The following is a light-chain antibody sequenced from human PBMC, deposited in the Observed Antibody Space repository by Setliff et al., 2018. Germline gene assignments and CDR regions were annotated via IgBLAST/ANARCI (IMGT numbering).Light chain of an antibody. Sequence: QSALAQPRSVSGSPGQSVTISCTGTSSDVGGYNYVSWYQQHPGKAPKLMIYDVSKRPSGVPDRFSGSKSGNTASLTISGLQAEDEADYYCSSYAGSNNHVFGTGTKVTVL. V-gene: IGLV2-11*01. CDR2: DVS. CDR1: SSDVGGYNY. CDR3: SSYAGSNNHV. J-gene: IGLJ1*01.